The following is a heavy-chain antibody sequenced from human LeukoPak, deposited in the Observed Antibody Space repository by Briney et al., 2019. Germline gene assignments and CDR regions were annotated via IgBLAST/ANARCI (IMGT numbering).Heavy chain of an antibody. CDR1: GFLLRSYD. CDR2: IGTAGDT. Sequence: PGGSLRLSCAASGFLLRSYDMHWVRQAPGKGLEWVSGIGTAGDTYYPDSVKGRFTISRENARNSLYLQMDNLRAGDTAVYYCARAVAGHDFDYWGQGTLVTVSS. J-gene: IGHJ4*02. V-gene: IGHV3-13*01. D-gene: IGHD6-19*01. CDR3: ARAVAGHDFDY.